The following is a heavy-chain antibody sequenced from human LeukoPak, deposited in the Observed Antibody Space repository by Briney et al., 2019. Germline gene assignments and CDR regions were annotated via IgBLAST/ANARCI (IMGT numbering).Heavy chain of an antibody. CDR1: GFTFTNYA. D-gene: IGHD3-10*01. V-gene: IGHV3-23*01. Sequence: QTGGSLRLSCAASGFTFTNYAMSWVRQAPGKGLEWVSGISDVEKIPYYSDSVKGRFTISRDNSKKTVYLQMNNLRAEDTAVHFCARHDSYIPYWGQGIPVTVSS. CDR3: ARHDSYIPY. J-gene: IGHJ4*02. CDR2: ISDVEKIP.